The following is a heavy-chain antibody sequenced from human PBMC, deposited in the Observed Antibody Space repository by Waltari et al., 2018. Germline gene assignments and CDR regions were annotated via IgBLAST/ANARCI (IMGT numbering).Heavy chain of an antibody. CDR2: ISATSSSI. V-gene: IGHV3-48*04. Sequence: EILVVESGGGLVQPGGSVRLSGAASGFTFSSYSMTWVRQAPGKGLECVSYISATSSSIYYADSVKGRFTISRDNAQNSLYLQMNSLRAEDTALYYCARLGVSHFDYWGQGTLVTVSS. D-gene: IGHD1-26*01. J-gene: IGHJ4*02. CDR1: GFTFSSYS. CDR3: ARLGVSHFDY.